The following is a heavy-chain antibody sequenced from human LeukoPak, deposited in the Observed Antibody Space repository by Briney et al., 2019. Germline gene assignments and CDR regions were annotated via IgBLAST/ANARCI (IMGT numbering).Heavy chain of an antibody. J-gene: IGHJ3*02. Sequence: SETLSLTCTVSGGSISSSSYYWGWVRQPPGKGLEWIGSIYYSGSTYYNPSLKSRVTISVDTSKNQFSLKLSSVTAADTAVYYCARWGMYYDFWSGNDAFDIWGQGTMVTVSS. CDR2: IYYSGST. CDR1: GGSISSSSYY. D-gene: IGHD3-3*01. V-gene: IGHV4-39*01. CDR3: ARWGMYYDFWSGNDAFDI.